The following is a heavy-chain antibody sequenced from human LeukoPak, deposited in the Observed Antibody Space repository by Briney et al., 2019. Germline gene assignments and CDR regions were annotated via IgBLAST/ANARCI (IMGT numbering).Heavy chain of an antibody. CDR1: GFTFSSYA. Sequence: PGGSLRLSCVASGFTFSSYAMSWVRQAPGKGLEWVSGISGNGGSTYYADSVKGRLTISRDNSKNTLYLQMNSLRAEDTAVYYCARDLNTMIVVVPYFDYWGQGTLVTVSS. CDR2: ISGNGGST. J-gene: IGHJ4*02. V-gene: IGHV3-23*01. D-gene: IGHD3-22*01. CDR3: ARDLNTMIVVVPYFDY.